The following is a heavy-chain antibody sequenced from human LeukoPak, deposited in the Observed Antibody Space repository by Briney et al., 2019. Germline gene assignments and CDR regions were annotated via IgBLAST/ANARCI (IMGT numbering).Heavy chain of an antibody. V-gene: IGHV3-30*04. CDR3: AKDGVRYDSSSYPRRSKWILDY. J-gene: IGHJ4*02. D-gene: IGHD3-22*01. CDR1: GFTFSSYA. CDR2: ISYDGSNK. Sequence: GGSLRLSCAASGFTFSSYAMHWVRQAPGKGLEWVAVISYDGSNKYYADAVKGRFTISRDNSKNTLYLQMNSLRTEDTAVYYCAKDGVRYDSSSYPRRSKWILDYWGQGTLVTVSS.